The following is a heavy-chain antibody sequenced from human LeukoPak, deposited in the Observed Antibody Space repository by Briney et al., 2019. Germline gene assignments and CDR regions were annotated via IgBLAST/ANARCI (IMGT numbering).Heavy chain of an antibody. V-gene: IGHV3-23*01. CDR3: AKEKIAVAVPDY. J-gene: IGHJ4*02. Sequence: GGSLRLSCAASGFSVSSNYMSWVRQAPGKGLEWVSAISGSGGSTYYADSVKGRFTISRDNSKNTLYLQMNSLRAEDTAVYYCAKEKIAVAVPDYWGQGTLVTVSS. CDR1: GFSVSSNY. CDR2: ISGSGGST. D-gene: IGHD6-19*01.